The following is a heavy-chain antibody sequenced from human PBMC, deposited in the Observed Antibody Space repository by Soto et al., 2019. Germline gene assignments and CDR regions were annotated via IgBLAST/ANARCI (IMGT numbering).Heavy chain of an antibody. D-gene: IGHD5-12*01. CDR2: ITSNGRSV. V-gene: IGHV3-11*01. CDR3: ARERRGGYADFEH. CDR1: GFTFSDYY. Sequence: QVQLVESGGGLVKPGGSLRLSCAGSGFTFSDYYMSWLRQAPGKGLEWLSYITSNGRSVSYADSVKGRFTISRDNARDSVYLQIEGLRAEDTAVYSCARERRGGYADFEHWGQGTLVTVSS. J-gene: IGHJ4*02.